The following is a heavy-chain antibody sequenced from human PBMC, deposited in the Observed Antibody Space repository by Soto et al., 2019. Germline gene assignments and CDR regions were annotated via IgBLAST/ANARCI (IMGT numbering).Heavy chain of an antibody. CDR3: AREKTSYGMDV. J-gene: IGHJ6*02. CDR1: GYTFTSYD. V-gene: IGHV1-8*01. CDR2: MNPNSGNT. Sequence: QVQLVQSGAEVKKPGASVKVSCKASGYTFTSYDVNWVRQATGQGLEWMGWMNPNSGNTGYEQKSQXXVTMTRHTSISTAYMELSSLRSEDTAVYYCAREKTSYGMDVWGQGTTVTVSS.